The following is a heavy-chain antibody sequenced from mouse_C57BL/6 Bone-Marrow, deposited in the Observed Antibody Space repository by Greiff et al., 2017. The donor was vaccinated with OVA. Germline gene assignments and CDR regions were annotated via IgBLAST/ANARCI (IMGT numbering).Heavy chain of an antibody. J-gene: IGHJ1*03. Sequence: VQLQQSGPGLVQPSQSLSITCTVSGFSLTSYGVHWVRQSPGKGLEWLGVIWSGGSTDYNAAFISRLSISKDNSKSQVFFKMNSLQADDTAIYYCARNIYYYGSSLTEDFDVWGTGTTVTVSS. D-gene: IGHD1-1*01. CDR3: ARNIYYYGSSLTEDFDV. CDR2: IWSGGST. V-gene: IGHV2-2*01. CDR1: GFSLTSYG.